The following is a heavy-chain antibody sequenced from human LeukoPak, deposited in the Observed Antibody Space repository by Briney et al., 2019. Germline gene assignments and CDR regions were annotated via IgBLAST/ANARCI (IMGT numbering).Heavy chain of an antibody. D-gene: IGHD2-15*01. Sequence: SVKVSCKASGGTFSSYTISWVRQAPGQGLEWMGRINPILGIANYAQKFQGRVTITADKSTSTAYMELSSLRSEDTAVYYCATRERGIVVVVAGYDFDYWGQGTLVTVSS. CDR1: GGTFSSYT. V-gene: IGHV1-69*02. CDR2: INPILGIA. CDR3: ATRERGIVVVVAGYDFDY. J-gene: IGHJ4*02.